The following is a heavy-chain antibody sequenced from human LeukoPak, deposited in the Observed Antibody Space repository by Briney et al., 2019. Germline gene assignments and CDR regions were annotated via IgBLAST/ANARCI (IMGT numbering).Heavy chain of an antibody. Sequence: PGGSLRLSCTASGFTFGDYGINWFRQAPGKGLEWVGFIRSKTYGGTPEYAATVKGRFTISRDDSKSIAYLQMNSLETEDTAVYYCTRWNSGWPIDYWGQGTLVTVSS. J-gene: IGHJ4*02. CDR3: TRWNSGWPIDY. D-gene: IGHD6-19*01. CDR2: IRSKTYGGTP. CDR1: GFTFGDYG. V-gene: IGHV3-49*03.